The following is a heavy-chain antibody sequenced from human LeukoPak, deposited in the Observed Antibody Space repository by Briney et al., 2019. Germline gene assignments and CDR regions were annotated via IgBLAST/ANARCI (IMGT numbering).Heavy chain of an antibody. V-gene: IGHV3-23*01. D-gene: IGHD4-11*01. CDR1: GFTFSSYV. CDR3: ANPPGRVTTYYYGMDV. J-gene: IGHJ6*02. CDR2: ISGSGGST. Sequence: GGSLRLSCAASGFTFSSYVMSWVRQAPGKGLEWVSAISGSGGSTYYADSVKGRFTISRDNSKNTLYLQMNSLRAEDTAVYYCANPPGRVTTYYYGMDVWGQGTTVTVSS.